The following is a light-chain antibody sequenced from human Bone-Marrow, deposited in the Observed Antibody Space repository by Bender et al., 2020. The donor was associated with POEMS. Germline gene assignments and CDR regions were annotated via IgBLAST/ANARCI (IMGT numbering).Light chain of an antibody. J-gene: IGLJ2*01. CDR2: RTD. CDR3: AVWDDSLHGRL. V-gene: IGLV1-47*01. CDR1: SSNIVSNF. Sequence: QSVLTQPPSVSGTPGQRVTISCSGSSSNIVSNFVYWYQQFPGTAPKLLIYRTDQRPSGVPDRFSGSKSGSSASLAISGLRSEDEADYYCAVWDDSLHGRLFGGGTKLTVL.